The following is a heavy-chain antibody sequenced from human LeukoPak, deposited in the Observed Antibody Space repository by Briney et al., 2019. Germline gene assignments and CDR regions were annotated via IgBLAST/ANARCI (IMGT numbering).Heavy chain of an antibody. CDR3: ARRWIAVAGIAFDI. CDR1: GGSISSSSYY. CDR2: IYYSGST. J-gene: IGHJ3*02. Sequence: KPSETLSLTCTVSGGSISSSSYYWGWIRQPPGKGLEWIGSIYYSGSTYYNPSLKSRVTISVDTSKNQFSLKLSSVTAPDTAVYYCARRWIAVAGIAFDIWGQGTMVTVSS. D-gene: IGHD6-19*01. V-gene: IGHV4-39*01.